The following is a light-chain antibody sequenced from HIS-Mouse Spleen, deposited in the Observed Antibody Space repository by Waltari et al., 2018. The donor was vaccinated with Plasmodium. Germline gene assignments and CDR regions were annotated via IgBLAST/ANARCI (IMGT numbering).Light chain of an antibody. CDR2: GAS. V-gene: IGKV3-15*01. CDR1: QSVSSN. CDR3: QQYNNWPPWT. Sequence: EIVMTQSPATLSVSPGERATLPCRASQSVSSNLAWYQKKPGQAPRLLIYGASTRATGIPARFSGSGSGTEFTLTNSSLQSEDFAVYYCQQYNNWPPWTFGKGTKVEIK. J-gene: IGKJ1*01.